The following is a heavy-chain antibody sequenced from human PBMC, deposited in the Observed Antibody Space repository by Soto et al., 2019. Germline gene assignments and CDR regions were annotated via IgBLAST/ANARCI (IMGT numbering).Heavy chain of an antibody. CDR3: ARAVARGVKTIYYYYGMDV. V-gene: IGHV1-3*01. D-gene: IGHD3-10*01. Sequence: QVQLVQSGAEVKKPGASVKVSCKASGYTFSNFAMHWVRQAPGQRLEWMGWINPGNGNTKYSQTFQGRVTITRDTYASTTYMELSSVRSEDTAVYYCARAVARGVKTIYYYYGMDVWGQGTTVTVSS. J-gene: IGHJ6*02. CDR2: INPGNGNT. CDR1: GYTFSNFA.